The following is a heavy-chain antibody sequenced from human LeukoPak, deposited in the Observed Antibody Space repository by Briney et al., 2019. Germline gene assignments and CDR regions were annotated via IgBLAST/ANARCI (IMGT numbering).Heavy chain of an antibody. Sequence: MSSQTLSLTCTVSGGSISSGDYYWSWIRQPPGKGLEWIGYIYYSGSTYYNPSLKSRVTISVDTSKNQFSLKLSAVTAADTAVYYCARDRYGDYPYYFDYWGQGTRVTVSS. CDR3: ARDRYGDYPYYFDY. V-gene: IGHV4-30-4*08. J-gene: IGHJ4*02. CDR1: GGSISSGDYY. CDR2: IYYSGST. D-gene: IGHD4-17*01.